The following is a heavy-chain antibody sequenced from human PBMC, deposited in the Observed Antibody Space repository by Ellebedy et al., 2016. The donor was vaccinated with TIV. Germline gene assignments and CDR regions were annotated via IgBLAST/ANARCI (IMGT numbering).Heavy chain of an antibody. V-gene: IGHV3-7*03. Sequence: GESLKISCAASGFTFSSYWMRWVRQVPGKGLEWVANINQDGNDKFYVDVLKGRFTISRDNAKNSLYLQLNSLRTEDTAVYYCGRFRPFDFWGQGTPVTVSS. CDR1: GFTFSSYW. J-gene: IGHJ4*02. CDR3: GRFRPFDF. D-gene: IGHD3-10*01. CDR2: INQDGNDK.